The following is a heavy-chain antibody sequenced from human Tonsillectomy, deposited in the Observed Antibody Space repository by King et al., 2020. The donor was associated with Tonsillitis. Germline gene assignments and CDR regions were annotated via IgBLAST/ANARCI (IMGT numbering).Heavy chain of an antibody. Sequence: QLVQSGAEVKKPGESLKISCKGSGYSFTSYWIGWVRQMPGKGLEWMGIIYPGDSDTRYSPSFQGQVTISADKSISTAYLQWSSLKASDTAMYYCARLQWGSGYFDWLLYHFDYWGQGTLVTVSS. D-gene: IGHD3-9*01. CDR2: IYPGDSDT. CDR3: ARLQWGSGYFDWLLYHFDY. V-gene: IGHV5-51*01. CDR1: GYSFTSYW. J-gene: IGHJ4*02.